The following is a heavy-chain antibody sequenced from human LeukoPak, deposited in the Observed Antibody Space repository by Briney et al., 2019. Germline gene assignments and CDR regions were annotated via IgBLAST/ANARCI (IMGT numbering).Heavy chain of an antibody. D-gene: IGHD2-2*01. CDR2: ISGSGDST. J-gene: IGHJ4*02. CDR1: GFSFSNYS. Sequence: GWSLRLSCAASGFSFSNYSMNWLRQAPGKGLEWVSAISGSGDSTYYADSVKGRFTISRDNSRNTVYLQMNSLRPGDTAVYYCSKSFRSTSLDYWGQGTLVTVSS. CDR3: SKSFRSTSLDY. V-gene: IGHV3-23*01.